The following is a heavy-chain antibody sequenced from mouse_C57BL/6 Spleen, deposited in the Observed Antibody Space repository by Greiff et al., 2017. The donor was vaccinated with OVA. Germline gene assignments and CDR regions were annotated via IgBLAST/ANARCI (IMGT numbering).Heavy chain of an antibody. J-gene: IGHJ4*01. CDR2: IYPGSGST. CDR3: SARNNYYGSDYYAMDY. Sequence: QVQLQQPGAELVKPGASVKMSCKASGYTFTSYWITWVKQRPGQGLEWIGDIYPGSGSTNYNEKFKSKATLTVDTSSSTAYMQLSSLTSEDSAVYYCSARNNYYGSDYYAMDYWGQGTSVTVAS. CDR1: GYTFTSYW. D-gene: IGHD1-1*01. V-gene: IGHV1-55*01.